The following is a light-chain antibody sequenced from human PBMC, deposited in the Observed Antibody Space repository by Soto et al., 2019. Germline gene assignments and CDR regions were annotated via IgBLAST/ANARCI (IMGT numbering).Light chain of an antibody. CDR1: QSVTSNY. Sequence: DIVLTQSPGTLSLYPGESATLSCRASQSVTSNYIAWYQQKPGQAPRLLIYRASTRATGIPDRFSGSGSGTDFTLTISRLEPEDFAVYHCQQYGTSPWTFGQGTKVDIK. V-gene: IGKV3-20*01. CDR3: QQYGTSPWT. J-gene: IGKJ1*01. CDR2: RAS.